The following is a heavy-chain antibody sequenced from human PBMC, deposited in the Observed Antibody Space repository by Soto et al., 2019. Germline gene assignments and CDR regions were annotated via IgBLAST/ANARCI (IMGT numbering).Heavy chain of an antibody. V-gene: IGHV4-30-4*01. CDR2: IYYSGST. Sequence: PSETLSLTCTFSGCSIRSGDYYWSWIRQPPGKGLEWIGYIYYSGSTYYNPSLKSRVTISVDTSKNQFSLKLSSVTAADTAVYYCARGPNDEYSSSYFDYWGQGTLVTVSS. J-gene: IGHJ4*02. D-gene: IGHD6-6*01. CDR1: GCSIRSGDYY. CDR3: ARGPNDEYSSSYFDY.